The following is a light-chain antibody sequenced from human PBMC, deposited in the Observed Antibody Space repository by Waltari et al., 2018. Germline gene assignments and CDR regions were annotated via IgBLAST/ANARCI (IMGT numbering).Light chain of an antibody. Sequence: QSVLTQPPSASGTPGQSVTITCSGSSSNIGSNYVYWYQQLPGTAPQLLIYMNNPRQSGIPVRYSGSKSSTSASLAISGLRSEDEADYYCATWDDRLSGPWVCGEETKLTVL. J-gene: IGLJ3*02. CDR1: SSNIGSNY. V-gene: IGLV1-47*01. CDR2: MNN. CDR3: ATWDDRLSGPWV.